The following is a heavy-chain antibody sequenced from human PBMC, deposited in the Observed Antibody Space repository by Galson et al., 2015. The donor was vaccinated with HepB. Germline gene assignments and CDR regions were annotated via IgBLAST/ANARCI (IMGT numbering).Heavy chain of an antibody. CDR1: GGTFSTYT. V-gene: IGHV1-69*13. Sequence: SVKVSCKASGGTFSTYTISWVRQAPGQGLEWMGGIIPILGTTSFAQKFQGRVSITADESTRTAYMELGSLTSEDTAVYYCARGSADFWSGYMDVWGKGTTVTVSS. CDR3: ARGSADFWSGYMDV. J-gene: IGHJ6*03. CDR2: IIPILGTT. D-gene: IGHD3-3*01.